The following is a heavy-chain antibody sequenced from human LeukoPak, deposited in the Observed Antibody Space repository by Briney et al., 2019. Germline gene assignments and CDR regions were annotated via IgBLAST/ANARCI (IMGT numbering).Heavy chain of an antibody. CDR2: IKSKTDGGTT. CDR1: GFTFGDAW. V-gene: IGHV3-15*01. Sequence: GGSLRLSCAASGFTFGDAWMSWVRQAPGKGLKWVGRIKSKTDGGTTDYAAPVKGRFTISRDDLKNTLYLQMNSLKTEDTAVYYCIGEGTTDYWGQGSLVTVSS. J-gene: IGHJ4*02. D-gene: IGHD1-14*01. CDR3: IGEGTTDY.